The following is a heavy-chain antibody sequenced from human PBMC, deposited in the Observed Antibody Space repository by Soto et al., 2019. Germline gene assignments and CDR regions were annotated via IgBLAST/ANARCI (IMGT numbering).Heavy chain of an antibody. CDR2: IYWNGDK. CDR1: GFSLSTSGVG. J-gene: IGHJ6*02. CDR3: AHRRDYNYGMDV. Sequence: SGPTLVNPTQTLTLTCTFSGFSLSTSGVGVGWIRQPPGRALEWLAFIYWNGDKRYSPSLKSRLTITKDTSKNQVVLTMTNMAPVDTATYYCAHRRDYNYGMDVWGQGTTVTVSS. D-gene: IGHD2-2*02. V-gene: IGHV2-5*01.